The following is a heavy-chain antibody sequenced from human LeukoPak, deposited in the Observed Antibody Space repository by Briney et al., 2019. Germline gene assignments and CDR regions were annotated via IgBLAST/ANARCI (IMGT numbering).Heavy chain of an antibody. Sequence: ASVKVSCKASGYTFTSYGISWVRQAPGQGLEWMGWISAYNGNTNYAQKFQGRVTMTRDTSISTAYMELSRLRSDDTAVYYCARETLMCSGGSCYSIDYWGQGTLVTVSS. CDR1: GYTFTSYG. J-gene: IGHJ4*02. CDR2: ISAYNGNT. D-gene: IGHD2-15*01. CDR3: ARETLMCSGGSCYSIDY. V-gene: IGHV1-18*01.